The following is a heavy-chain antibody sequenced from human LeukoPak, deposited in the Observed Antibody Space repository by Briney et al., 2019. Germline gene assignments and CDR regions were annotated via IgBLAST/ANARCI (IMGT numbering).Heavy chain of an antibody. CDR2: VLYSGNT. D-gene: IGHD3-22*01. V-gene: IGHV4-59*08. Sequence: SETLSLTCTVSGGSISSYYWTWIRRPPGKGLEWLGYVLYSGNTNYNPSLTSRVTISVDTSKNQFSLKLSSVTAADTAVYYCARHYDSSGYYFDYWGQGTLVTVSS. CDR3: ARHYDSSGYYFDY. CDR1: GGSISSYY. J-gene: IGHJ4*02.